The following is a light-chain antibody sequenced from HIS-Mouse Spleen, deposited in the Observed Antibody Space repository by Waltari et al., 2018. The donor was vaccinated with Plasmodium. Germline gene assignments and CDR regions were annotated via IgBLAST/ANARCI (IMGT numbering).Light chain of an antibody. CDR1: QSVSSN. CDR2: GAS. J-gene: IGKJ3*01. V-gene: IGKV3-15*01. Sequence: EIVMTQSPATLSVSPGERATLSCRASQSVSSNLAWYQQKPVQAPRLLIYGASTRATGIPVRFSGSGSGTEFTLTISSLQSEDFAVYYCQQYNNWSFTFGPGTKVDIK. CDR3: QQYNNWSFT.